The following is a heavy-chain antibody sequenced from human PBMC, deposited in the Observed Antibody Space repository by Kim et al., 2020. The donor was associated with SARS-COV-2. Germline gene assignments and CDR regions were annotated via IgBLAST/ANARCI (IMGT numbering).Heavy chain of an antibody. CDR2: GT. Sequence: GTNCAQKFQGRVTLTRDTSITTAYMDLSSLRSDDTAMYYCARGQLAPFDYWGQGTLVTVSS. D-gene: IGHD6-6*01. J-gene: IGHJ4*02. V-gene: IGHV1-2*02. CDR3: ARGQLAPFDY.